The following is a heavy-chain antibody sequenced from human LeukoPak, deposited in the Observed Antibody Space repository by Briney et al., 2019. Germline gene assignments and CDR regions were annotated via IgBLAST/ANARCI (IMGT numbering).Heavy chain of an antibody. J-gene: IGHJ4*02. CDR3: ARDAPIDYGDYVVDY. CDR2: VDPEDGET. CDR1: GYTFTDYY. D-gene: IGHD4-17*01. V-gene: IGHV1-69-2*01. Sequence: ASVKVSCKVSGYTFTDYYMHWVQQAPGKGLEWMGLVDPEDGETIYAEKFQGRVTITADTSTDTAYMELSSLRSEDTAVYYCARDAPIDYGDYVVDYWGQGTLVTVSS.